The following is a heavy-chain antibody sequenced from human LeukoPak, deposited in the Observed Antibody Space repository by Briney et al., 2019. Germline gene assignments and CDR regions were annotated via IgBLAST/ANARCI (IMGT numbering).Heavy chain of an antibody. CDR1: GGSISSGDYY. Sequence: SETLSLTCTVSGGSISSGDYYWSWIRQPPGKGLEWIGYIFYTGSTNYSPSLKSRVSISVDTFKNQFSLKLSSVTAADTAVYYCARKYPDHWFDPWGQGTLVTVSS. CDR3: ARKYPDHWFDP. CDR2: IFYTGST. V-gene: IGHV4-30-4*01. D-gene: IGHD6-6*01. J-gene: IGHJ5*02.